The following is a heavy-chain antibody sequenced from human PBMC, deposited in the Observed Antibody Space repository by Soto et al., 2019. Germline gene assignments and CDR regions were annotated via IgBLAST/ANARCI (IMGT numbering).Heavy chain of an antibody. CDR2: INSDGSIT. CDR1: GFTFSSYW. CDR3: VRYPRSVGGIYRPEY. V-gene: IGHV3-74*01. J-gene: IGHJ1*01. D-gene: IGHD3-16*02. Sequence: PGGSLILSCAASGFTFSSYWMHWVRQVPEKGLVWVSRINSDGSITNYADAVKGRFTISRDNVKNTLYLQMNSLRAEDTAVYYCVRYPRSVGGIYRPEYWGKCILATSPQ.